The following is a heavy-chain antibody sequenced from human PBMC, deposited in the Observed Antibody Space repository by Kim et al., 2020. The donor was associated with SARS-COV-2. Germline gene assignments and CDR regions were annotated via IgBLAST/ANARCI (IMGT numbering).Heavy chain of an antibody. CDR3: ARDQGRQFFNP. Sequence: GGSLRLSCAVSGFTVNINYISWVRQTPGKGLEWVAVLYPAANAEYADSVKGRFIVTRDTSRSTIFLEMNGLREEDTAVYYCARDQGRQFFNPWSQGALVT. V-gene: IGHV3-53*01. J-gene: IGHJ5*02. CDR1: GFTVNINY. D-gene: IGHD6-19*01. CDR2: LYPAANA.